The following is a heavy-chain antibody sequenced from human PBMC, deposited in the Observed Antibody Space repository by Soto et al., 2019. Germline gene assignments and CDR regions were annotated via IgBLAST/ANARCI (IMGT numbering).Heavy chain of an antibody. J-gene: IGHJ4*02. CDR3: AKSPAFYTYGSFDS. Sequence: GGSLRLSCAASGLTFSSYAMSWVRQAPGKGLEWVSVISGSGSSTYYADSVKGRFTISRDNSKNTLRLQMNSLGAEDTAVYYCAKSPAFYTYGSFDSWGQGTLVTVSS. CDR1: GLTFSSYA. V-gene: IGHV3-23*01. D-gene: IGHD5-18*01. CDR2: ISGSGSST.